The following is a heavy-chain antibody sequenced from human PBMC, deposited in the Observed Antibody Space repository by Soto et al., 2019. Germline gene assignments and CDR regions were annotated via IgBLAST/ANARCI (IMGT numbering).Heavy chain of an antibody. J-gene: IGHJ5*02. CDR3: ARVVPGAEAWFGP. V-gene: IGHV1-18*01. Sequence: ASVKVSCKTSGYTFSNYGITWVRQAPGQPLEWLGWISLYSDGTNYAQKFQGRVSLTTDTSTTTAYMELRSLRSDDTAVYYCARVVPGAEAWFGPWGQGILVTVSS. CDR2: ISLYSDGT. CDR1: GYTFSNYG. D-gene: IGHD2-2*01.